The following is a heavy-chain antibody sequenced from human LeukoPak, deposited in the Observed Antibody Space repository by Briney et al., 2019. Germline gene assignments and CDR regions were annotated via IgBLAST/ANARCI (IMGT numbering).Heavy chain of an antibody. CDR3: ARQSGDFDC. Sequence: PSETLSLTCAVSGYSISSGYYWGWIRQPPGKGLEWIGSIYHSGSTYYNPSLKSRVTISVDTSKNQFSLKLRSVTAADTAVYYCARQSGDFDCWGQGTLVTVSS. D-gene: IGHD4-17*01. V-gene: IGHV4-38-2*01. CDR1: GYSISSGYY. CDR2: IYHSGST. J-gene: IGHJ4*02.